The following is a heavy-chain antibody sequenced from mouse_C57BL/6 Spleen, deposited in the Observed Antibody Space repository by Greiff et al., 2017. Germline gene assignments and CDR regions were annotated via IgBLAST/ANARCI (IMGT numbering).Heavy chain of an antibody. J-gene: IGHJ3*01. CDR1: GYTFTSYW. D-gene: IGHD2-4*01. V-gene: IGHV1-50*01. CDR3: ARGYDSAWFAY. Sequence: VKLQQPGAELVKPGASVKLSCKASGYTFTSYWMQWVKQRPGQGLEWIGEIDPSDSYTNYNQKFKGKATLTVDTSSSTAYMQLSSLTSEDSAVYYCARGYDSAWFAYWGQGTLVTVSA. CDR2: IDPSDSYT.